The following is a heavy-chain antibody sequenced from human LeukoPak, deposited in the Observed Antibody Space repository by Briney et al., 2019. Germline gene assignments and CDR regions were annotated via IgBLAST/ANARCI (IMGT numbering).Heavy chain of an antibody. V-gene: IGHV4-34*01. Sequence: SETLSLTYAVYGGSFSGYYWSWIRQPPGKGLEWIGEINHSGSTNYNPSLKSRVTISVDTSKNQFSLKLSSVTAADTAVYYCARTRYFDWLLVNYFDYWGQGTLVTVSS. CDR2: INHSGST. CDR3: ARTRYFDWLLVNYFDY. CDR1: GGSFSGYY. D-gene: IGHD3-9*01. J-gene: IGHJ4*02.